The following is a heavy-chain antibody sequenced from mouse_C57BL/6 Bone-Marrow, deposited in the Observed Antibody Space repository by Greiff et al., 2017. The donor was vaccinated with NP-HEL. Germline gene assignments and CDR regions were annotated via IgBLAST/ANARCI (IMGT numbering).Heavy chain of an antibody. D-gene: IGHD2-5*01. J-gene: IGHJ4*01. CDR1: GYTFTSYW. V-gene: IGHV1-72*01. Sequence: QVQLQQPGAELVKPGASVKLSCKASGYTFTSYWMHWVKQRPGRGLEWIGWLDPNSGGTKYNEKLKSKATLTVDKTTSTAYMQLSSLTSEDAAVYYCAEIDSKSYAMDDWGQGTSVTVSS. CDR2: LDPNSGGT. CDR3: AEIDSKSYAMDD.